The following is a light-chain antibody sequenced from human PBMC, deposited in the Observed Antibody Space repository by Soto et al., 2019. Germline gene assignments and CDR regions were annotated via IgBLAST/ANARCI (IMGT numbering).Light chain of an antibody. J-gene: IGLJ2*01. CDR2: EVS. V-gene: IGLV2-8*01. Sequence: QSALTQPHSASGSPGQSVTISCTGTSSDVGGYNYVSWYQQHPGKAPKLMISEVSKRPSGVPDRFSGSKSGNTASLTVSGLQAEDEADYYCRSFAGNNNLVFGGGTKLTVL. CDR1: SSDVGGYNY. CDR3: RSFAGNNNLV.